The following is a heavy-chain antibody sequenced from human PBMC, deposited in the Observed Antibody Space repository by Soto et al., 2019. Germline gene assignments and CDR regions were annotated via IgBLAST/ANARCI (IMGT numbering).Heavy chain of an antibody. J-gene: IGHJ5*02. CDR1: GGTFSSYT. CDR3: ARDRSGSYSGWFDP. Sequence: QVQLVQSGAEVKKPGSSVKVSCKASGGTFSSYTISWVRQAPGQGLEWMGRIIPILGIANYAQKFQGRVTSTADKSTSTAYMELSSLRSEDTDVYYCARDRSGSYSGWFDPWGQGTLVTVSS. V-gene: IGHV1-69*08. CDR2: IIPILGIA. D-gene: IGHD1-26*01.